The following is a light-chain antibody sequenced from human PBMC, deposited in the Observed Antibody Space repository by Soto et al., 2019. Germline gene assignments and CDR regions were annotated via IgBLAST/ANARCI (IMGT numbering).Light chain of an antibody. CDR3: ISYTTSSTWV. Sequence: QSALTQPASVSGSPGQSITISCTGTNDDVGGYNFVSWFQQHPGKAPKLIISEVSNRPSGVSSRFSGSKSGNTASLTISGLQAGDEADYYCISYTTSSTWVFGGGTKVTVL. CDR2: EVS. V-gene: IGLV2-14*01. CDR1: NDDVGGYNF. J-gene: IGLJ3*02.